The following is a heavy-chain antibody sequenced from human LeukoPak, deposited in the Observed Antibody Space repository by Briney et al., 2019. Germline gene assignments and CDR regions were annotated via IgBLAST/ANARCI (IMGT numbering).Heavy chain of an antibody. CDR2: IFQRGYS. Sequence: PSETLSLTRAVSGYSISSGYYWGWIRQPPGKGLQWIGSIFQRGYSYYNPSLKSRVTISVDTSRNQFSLKLSSVTAADTAVYYCAGDKETTGNGRPNWFDPWGQGTLVTVSS. D-gene: IGHD1-1*01. CDR3: AGDKETTGNGRPNWFDP. J-gene: IGHJ5*02. V-gene: IGHV4-38-2*01. CDR1: GYSISSGYY.